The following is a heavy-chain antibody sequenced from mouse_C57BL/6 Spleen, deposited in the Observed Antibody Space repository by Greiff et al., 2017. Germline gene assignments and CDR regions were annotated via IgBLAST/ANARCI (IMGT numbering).Heavy chain of an antibody. D-gene: IGHD1-1*01. V-gene: IGHV5-4*03. Sequence: EVKLVESGGGLVKPGGSLKLSCAASGFTFSSYAMSWVRQTPEKRLEWVATISDGGSYTYYPDNVKGRFTISRDNAKNNLYLQMSHLKSEDTAMYYCARPSSTVEGDYYAMDYWGQGTSVTVSS. CDR1: GFTFSSYA. CDR2: ISDGGSYT. CDR3: ARPSSTVEGDYYAMDY. J-gene: IGHJ4*01.